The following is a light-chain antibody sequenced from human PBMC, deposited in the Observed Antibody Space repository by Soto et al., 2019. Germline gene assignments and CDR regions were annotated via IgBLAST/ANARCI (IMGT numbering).Light chain of an antibody. CDR1: SSDVGGYNY. CDR2: DVS. Sequence: QSALTQPASVSESPGQSITISCTGASSDVGGYNYVSWYQQHPGKAPKLMIYDVSNRPSGVSNRFSGSKSDNTASLTISGLQGEDEADYYCSSYTISSVVFGGGTKLTVL. V-gene: IGLV2-14*03. CDR3: SSYTISSVV. J-gene: IGLJ2*01.